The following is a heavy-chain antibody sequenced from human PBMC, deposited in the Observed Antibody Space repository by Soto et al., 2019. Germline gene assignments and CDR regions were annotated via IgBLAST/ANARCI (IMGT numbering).Heavy chain of an antibody. Sequence: TLSLTCTVSGDSISSGTHYWNWIRQHPGKGLEWIGYISSSGNSYYSPSLKSRVFMSVDTSKNLFSLKLSSVTAADTAIYYCAGRLTSIYNYFDYWGQGALVTVSS. CDR1: GDSISSGTHY. CDR2: ISSSGNS. D-gene: IGHD2-8*01. V-gene: IGHV4-31*03. CDR3: AGRLTSIYNYFDY. J-gene: IGHJ4*02.